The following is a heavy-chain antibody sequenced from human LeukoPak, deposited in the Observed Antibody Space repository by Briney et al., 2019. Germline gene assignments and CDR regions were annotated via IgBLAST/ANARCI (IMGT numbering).Heavy chain of an antibody. J-gene: IGHJ4*02. CDR1: GGSFSGYY. D-gene: IGHD1-26*01. CDR3: ARRRKGELRHYTFFDY. CDR2: INHSGST. V-gene: IGHV4-34*01. Sequence: SSETLSLTCAVYGGSFSGYYWSWIRQPPGKGLEWIGEINHSGSTNYNPSLKSRVTISVDTSKNQFSLKLSSVTAADTAVYYCARRRKGELRHYTFFDYWGQGTLVTVSS.